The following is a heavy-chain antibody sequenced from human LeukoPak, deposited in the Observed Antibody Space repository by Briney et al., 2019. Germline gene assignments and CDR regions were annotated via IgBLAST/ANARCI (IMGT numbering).Heavy chain of an antibody. CDR3: ARDRRGSYYPDAFDV. J-gene: IGHJ3*01. CDR1: GNTFASYG. V-gene: IGHV1-18*01. CDR2: ISTYDTT. Sequence: ASVKVSCKASGNTFASYGISWLRQAPGQGLEWMGWISTYDTTYYAQSLQGRVTMTRDTSTSTAYMELRSLRSDDTAMYYCARDRRGSYYPDAFDVWGQGTVVTVSS. D-gene: IGHD1-26*01.